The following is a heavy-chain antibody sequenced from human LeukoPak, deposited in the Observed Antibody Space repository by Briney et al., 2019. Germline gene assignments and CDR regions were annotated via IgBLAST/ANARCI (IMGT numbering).Heavy chain of an antibody. CDR2: IYSGGST. CDR1: GFTVSDNY. J-gene: IGHJ4*02. CDR3: ARDPGYDYGYDY. V-gene: IGHV3-66*01. Sequence: GSLRLSCAASGFTVSDNYMSWVRQAPGKGLEWVSVIYSGGSTYYADSVKGRFTISRDNSKNTVYLQMNSLRAEDTAVYCCARDPGYDYGYDYWGQGTLVTVSS. D-gene: IGHD5-18*01.